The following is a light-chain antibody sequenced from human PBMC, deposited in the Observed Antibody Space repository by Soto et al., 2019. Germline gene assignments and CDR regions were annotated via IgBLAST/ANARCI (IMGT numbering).Light chain of an antibody. CDR2: GAS. CDR1: QRISSY. V-gene: IGKV1-39*01. Sequence: DIHITQSPSSLSASVGDRVTITCRASQRISSYLNWYQQTPGKAPKLLMYGASSLQSGVPSRFSGRGSGTDFTLTISSLQPEDYATYYCQQSYNAPLTFGGGTKVDIK. J-gene: IGKJ4*01. CDR3: QQSYNAPLT.